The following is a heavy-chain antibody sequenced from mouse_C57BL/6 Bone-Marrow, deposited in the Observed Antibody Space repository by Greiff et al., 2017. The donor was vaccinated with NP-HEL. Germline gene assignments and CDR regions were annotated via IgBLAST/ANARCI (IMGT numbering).Heavy chain of an antibody. CDR2: ISDGGSYT. D-gene: IGHD2-4*01. CDR3: ARDYDYVAY. V-gene: IGHV5-4*01. Sequence: EVQGVESGGGLVKPGGSLKLSCAASGFTFSSYAMSWVRQTPEKRLEWVATISDGGSYTYYPDNVKGRFTISRDNAKNNLYLQMSHLKSEDTAMYYCARDYDYVAYWGQGTLVTVSA. CDR1: GFTFSSYA. J-gene: IGHJ3*01.